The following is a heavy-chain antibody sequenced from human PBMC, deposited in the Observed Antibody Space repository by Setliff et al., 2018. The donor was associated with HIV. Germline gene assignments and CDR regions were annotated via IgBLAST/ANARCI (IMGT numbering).Heavy chain of an antibody. Sequence: GGSLRLSCATSGFAFSNYIMHWVRQAPGKGLEWLAVTSFRGTSEYYAGSVKGRFTISTDNSRGTMYLQMDSLRPEDTAVYYCARETPDYNDSPCGFDFCGQGTMVTVSS. V-gene: IGHV3-30*04. CDR1: GFAFSNYI. CDR2: TSFRGTSE. D-gene: IGHD4-17*01. CDR3: ARETPDYNDSPCGFDF. J-gene: IGHJ3*01.